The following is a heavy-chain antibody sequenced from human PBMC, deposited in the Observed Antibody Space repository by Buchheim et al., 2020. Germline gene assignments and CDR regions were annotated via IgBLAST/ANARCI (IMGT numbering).Heavy chain of an antibody. D-gene: IGHD6-19*01. J-gene: IGHJ6*02. Sequence: QLQLQESGPGLVKPSETLSLTCTVSGGSISSSSYYWGWIRQPPGKGLEWIGSIYYSGSTYYNPSLKSRVTISVETSKNQFSLKLSSVTAADTAVYYCVRDPYSSGWYRGEGLFGMDVWGQGTT. CDR3: VRDPYSSGWYRGEGLFGMDV. CDR1: GGSISSSSYY. V-gene: IGHV4-39*07. CDR2: IYYSGST.